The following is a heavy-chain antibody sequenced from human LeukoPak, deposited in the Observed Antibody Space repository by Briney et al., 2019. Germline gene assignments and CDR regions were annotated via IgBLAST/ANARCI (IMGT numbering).Heavy chain of an antibody. J-gene: IGHJ4*02. Sequence: PGGSLRLSCAASGFTFSSYWMHWVRQAPGKGLVWVSRINTDGSSTSYADSVKGRFTISRDNAKNTLYLQMNSLRAEDTAVYYCARQPNWNYMGYYFDYWGQGTLVTVSS. V-gene: IGHV3-74*01. D-gene: IGHD1-7*01. CDR2: INTDGSST. CDR1: GFTFSSYW. CDR3: ARQPNWNYMGYYFDY.